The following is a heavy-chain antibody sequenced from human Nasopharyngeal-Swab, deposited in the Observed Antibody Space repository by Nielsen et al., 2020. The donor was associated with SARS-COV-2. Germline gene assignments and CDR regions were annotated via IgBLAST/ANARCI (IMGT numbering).Heavy chain of an antibody. CDR2: INPNSGGT. CDR3: ARVAGCSSTSCYSRGAFDI. D-gene: IGHD2-2*02. CDR1: GYTFTGYY. J-gene: IGHJ3*02. Sequence: ASVKVSCKASGYTFTGYYMHWVRQAPGQGLEWMGRINPNSGGTSYAQKFQGRVTMTRDTSISAAYMELSRLRSDDTAVYYCARVAGCSSTSCYSRGAFDIWGQGTMVTVSS. V-gene: IGHV1-2*06.